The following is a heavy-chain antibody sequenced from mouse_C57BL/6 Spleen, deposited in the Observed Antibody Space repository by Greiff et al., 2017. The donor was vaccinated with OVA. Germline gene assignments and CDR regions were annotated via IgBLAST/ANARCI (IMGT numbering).Heavy chain of an antibody. V-gene: IGHV1-53*01. J-gene: IGHJ2*01. CDR3: ARNGIAGSSPYYFDY. CDR2: INPSNGGT. Sequence: VQLQQPGTELVKPGASVKLSCKASGYTFTSYWMHWVKQRPGQGLEWIGNINPSNGGTKYNEKLKSKATLTVDKSSSTAYMQLSSLTSEDSAVYYSARNGIAGSSPYYFDYWGQGTTLTVSS. CDR1: GYTFTSYW. D-gene: IGHD1-1*01.